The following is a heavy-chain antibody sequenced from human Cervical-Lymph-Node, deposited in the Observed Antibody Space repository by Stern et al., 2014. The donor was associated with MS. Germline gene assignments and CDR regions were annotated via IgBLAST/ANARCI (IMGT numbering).Heavy chain of an antibody. CDR3: ARQIVIVTAPFDF. V-gene: IGHV1-2*02. CDR2: IKPLSGDT. D-gene: IGHD2/OR15-2a*01. J-gene: IGHJ4*02. CDR1: GYSFTGYS. Sequence: VQLVESVAEVKKPGASVTVSCKSSGYSFTGYSIQLVRQAPGPGLEWLGWIKPLSGDTNYAQKFHGRVTMTRDTSISTAYMELTNLRSDDTAVYYCARQIVIVTAPFDFWGQGTLVTVSS.